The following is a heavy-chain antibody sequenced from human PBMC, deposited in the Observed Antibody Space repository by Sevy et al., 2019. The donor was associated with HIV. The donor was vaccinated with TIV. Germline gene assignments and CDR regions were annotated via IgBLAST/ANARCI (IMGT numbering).Heavy chain of an antibody. J-gene: IGHJ4*02. Sequence: GGSLRLSCAASGFTFSSYAMHWVRQAPGKGLEWVAVISYDGSNKYYAGSVKGRFTISRDNSKNTLYLQMNSLRAEDTAVYYCARDGDSSGYSSFDYWGQGTLVTVSS. CDR3: ARDGDSSGYSSFDY. D-gene: IGHD3-22*01. CDR2: ISYDGSNK. CDR1: GFTFSSYA. V-gene: IGHV3-30-3*01.